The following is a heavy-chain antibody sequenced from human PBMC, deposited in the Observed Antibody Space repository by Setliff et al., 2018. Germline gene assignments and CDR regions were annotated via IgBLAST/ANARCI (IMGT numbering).Heavy chain of an antibody. J-gene: IGHJ4*01. Sequence: PSETLSLTCIVSADSMNNNFWTWIRRPPGKGLEWIGYIYPDGTTNYNPSLKSRMTISLDMSKNQFSLTLRSVTAADTAMYYCARGINSVSWTPKYWG. CDR2: IYPDGTT. CDR1: ADSMNNNF. D-gene: IGHD6-13*01. V-gene: IGHV4-4*08. CDR3: ARGINSVSWTPKY.